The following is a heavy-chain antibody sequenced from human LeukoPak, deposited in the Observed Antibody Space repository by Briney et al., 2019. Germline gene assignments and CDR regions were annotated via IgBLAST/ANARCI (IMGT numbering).Heavy chain of an antibody. CDR1: GYSFTNYW. CDR2: ISAYNGNT. V-gene: IGHV1-18*04. J-gene: IGHJ4*02. CDR3: ARDVDIVATINLDY. Sequence: GESLKISCKGSGYSFTNYWIAWVRQAPGQGLEWMGWISAYNGNTNYAQKLQGRVTMTTDTSTSTAYMELRSLRSDDTAVYYCARDVDIVATINLDYWGQGTLVTVSS. D-gene: IGHD5-12*01.